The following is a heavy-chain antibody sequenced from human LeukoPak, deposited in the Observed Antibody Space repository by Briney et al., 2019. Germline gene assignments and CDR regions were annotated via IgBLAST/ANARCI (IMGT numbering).Heavy chain of an antibody. J-gene: IGHJ6*02. CDR1: GYSFNTYW. Sequence: GESLKISCTGSGYSFNTYWMSWVRQAPGKGLEWVANIKQDGSEKYSVDSVKGRFTISRDNAKNSLYLQMNSLRAEDTAIYYCSRYISGDGMDVWGQGTTVTVSS. CDR3: SRYISGDGMDV. V-gene: IGHV3-7*02. D-gene: IGHD7-27*01. CDR2: IKQDGSEK.